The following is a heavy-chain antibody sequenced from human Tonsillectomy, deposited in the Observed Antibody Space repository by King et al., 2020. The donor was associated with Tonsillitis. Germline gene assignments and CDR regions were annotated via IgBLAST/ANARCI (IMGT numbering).Heavy chain of an antibody. V-gene: IGHV4-39*01. CDR1: GGSISSSNYY. CDR3: ARHIGLKWERLLGAFDI. CDR2: IYYSGNT. Sequence: QLQESGPGLVKSSETLSLTCTVSGGSISSSNYYWGWIRQPPGKKLEWIGSIYYSGNTYNNPSLKSRVTISVDTSKNQFSLKLSSVTAADTAVYYCARHIGLKWERLLGAFDIWGQGTMVTVSA. J-gene: IGHJ3*02. D-gene: IGHD1-26*01.